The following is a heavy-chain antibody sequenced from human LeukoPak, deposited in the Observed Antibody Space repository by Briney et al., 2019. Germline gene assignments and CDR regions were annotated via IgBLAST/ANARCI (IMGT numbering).Heavy chain of an antibody. D-gene: IGHD6-6*01. J-gene: IGHJ1*01. Sequence: SQTLSLTCTVSGGSITSGDYNWSWIRQHPGKGLEWLGNIYSSGSTYYNPSLKSRLTISVDTSKNQFSLKLTSVTAADAAVYYCARGGAARLHFQNWGQGTLVTVSS. CDR2: IYSSGST. CDR3: ARGGAARLHFQN. CDR1: GGSITSGDYN. V-gene: IGHV4-31*03.